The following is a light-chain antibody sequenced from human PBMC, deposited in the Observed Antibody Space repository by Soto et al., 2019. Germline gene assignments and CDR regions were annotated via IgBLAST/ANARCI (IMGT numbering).Light chain of an antibody. Sequence: QSVLTQPASVSGSPGQSITISCTGTSSDVGGYNYVSWYQQHTGKAPKLMIYEVSKRPSGVSNRFSGSKSGNTASLTISGLQAEDEADYYCSSYTTSSPYVFGTGTKLTVL. CDR2: EVS. V-gene: IGLV2-14*01. CDR3: SSYTTSSPYV. J-gene: IGLJ1*01. CDR1: SSDVGGYNY.